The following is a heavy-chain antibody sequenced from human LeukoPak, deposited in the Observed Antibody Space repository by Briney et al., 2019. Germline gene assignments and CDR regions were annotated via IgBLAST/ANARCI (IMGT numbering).Heavy chain of an antibody. CDR1: GLTLSSYW. CDR2: INSDGRST. V-gene: IGHV3-74*01. D-gene: IGHD3-10*01. CDR3: ARATGETRYYGMDV. J-gene: IGHJ6*04. Sequence: GGSLRLSCAASGLTLSSYWMHWVRQAPGKGLVWVSRINSDGRSTIYADSVKGRFTISRDNAKNTLYLQMNSLRAEDTAVYYCARATGETRYYGMDVWGKGTTVTVSS.